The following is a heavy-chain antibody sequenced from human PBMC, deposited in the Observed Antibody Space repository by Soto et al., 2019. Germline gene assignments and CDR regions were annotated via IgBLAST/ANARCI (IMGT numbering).Heavy chain of an antibody. Sequence: PSETLSLTCNVSGGSMNTYYWTWIRKPPGKGLEWIGYVYYTGTTNYKPSLKTRVTISVDTSKNQFSLKLTSVTAADTAMYYCARASMTTIAMDVWGRGTMVTVSS. CDR2: VYYTGTT. J-gene: IGHJ6*02. V-gene: IGHV4-59*01. D-gene: IGHD4-17*01. CDR1: GGSMNTYY. CDR3: ARASMTTIAMDV.